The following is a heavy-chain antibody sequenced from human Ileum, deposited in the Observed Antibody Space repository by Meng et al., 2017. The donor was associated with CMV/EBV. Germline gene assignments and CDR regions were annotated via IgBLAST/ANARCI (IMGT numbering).Heavy chain of an antibody. CDR1: GGSLSNNNYF. Sequence: QPQLQESGPGLVKPSETLSLTCIVSGGSLSNNNYFWGWIRQPPGKGLEWIGSVFYSGNSYYNPSLKSRVTISVDTSKNQLSLKVNSVTAADTAVYYCARVRALITLFDYWGQGTLVTVSS. J-gene: IGHJ4*02. CDR3: ARVRALITLFDY. V-gene: IGHV4-39*07. D-gene: IGHD1-14*01. CDR2: VFYSGNS.